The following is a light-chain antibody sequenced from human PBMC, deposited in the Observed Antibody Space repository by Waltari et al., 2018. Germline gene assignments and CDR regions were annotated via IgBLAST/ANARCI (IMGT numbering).Light chain of an antibody. V-gene: IGKV1-5*03. CDR3: QHYHSYPLT. CDR2: EAS. Sequence: QMTQSPSTLSASVGDRVTLPCRASRSVSRRLVWYQQTPGKAPFLLFYEASTLGGGVPSRFSGSGSGTECTLTISSLQPDDFVTYYCQHYHSYPLTFGGGTKVEI. J-gene: IGKJ4*02. CDR1: RSVSRR.